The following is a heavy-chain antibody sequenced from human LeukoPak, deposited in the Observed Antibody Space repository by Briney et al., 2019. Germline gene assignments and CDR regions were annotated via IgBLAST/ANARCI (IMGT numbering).Heavy chain of an antibody. V-gene: IGHV4-34*01. CDR2: LSDSELR. CDR3: AALTLTGVAGRGWFDA. J-gene: IGHJ5*02. D-gene: IGHD3-3*01. Sequence: SETLSLTCAVYGGSFSGYYWSCLRHPPGEGLECIGTLPFEEKLSDSELRSYNPYLMGRATISADKSKNQLSLKVKPVTAADTGSYYCAALTLTGVAGRGWFDAWGQGTLVIVSS. CDR1: GGSFSGYY.